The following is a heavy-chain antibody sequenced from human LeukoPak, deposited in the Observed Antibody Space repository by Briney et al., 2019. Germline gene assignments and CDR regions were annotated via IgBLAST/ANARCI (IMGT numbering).Heavy chain of an antibody. Sequence: ASETLSLTCTVSGGSISSYYWSWIRQPPGKGLEWIGYIYYSGSTNYNPSLKSRVTISVDTSKNQFSLKLSSVTAADTAVYYCARGAPYSSSWFNWFDPWGQGTLVTVSS. D-gene: IGHD6-13*01. CDR3: ARGAPYSSSWFNWFDP. CDR1: GGSISSYY. V-gene: IGHV4-59*01. J-gene: IGHJ5*02. CDR2: IYYSGST.